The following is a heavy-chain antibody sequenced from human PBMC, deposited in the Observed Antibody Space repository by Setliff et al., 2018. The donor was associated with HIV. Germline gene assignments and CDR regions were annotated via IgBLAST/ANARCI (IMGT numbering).Heavy chain of an antibody. J-gene: IGHJ3*01. CDR3: ALPRVFDSFHV. V-gene: IGHV1-2*06. Sequence: ASVKVSCKAIEFIILANKMNWVRQAPGQGLEWIGRISPDNGAAEYAPQFQGRVIMTVDTSISTAYLEIPRLTSDDAAVYYCALPRVFDSFHVWGQGTMVTVSS. CDR1: EFIILANK. CDR2: ISPDNGAA.